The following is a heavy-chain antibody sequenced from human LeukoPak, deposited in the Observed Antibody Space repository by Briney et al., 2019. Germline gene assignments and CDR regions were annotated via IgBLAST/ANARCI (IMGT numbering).Heavy chain of an antibody. V-gene: IGHV3-21*01. J-gene: IGHJ3*02. Sequence: GGSLRLSCAASGFTFSSYSMNWVRQAPGKGLEWVSSISSSSSYIYYADSVKGRFTISRDNAKNSLYLQMNSLRAEDTAVYYCARARYYYDSSVDAFDIWGQGTMVTVSS. CDR1: GFTFSSYS. CDR2: ISSSSSYI. CDR3: ARARYYYDSSVDAFDI. D-gene: IGHD3-22*01.